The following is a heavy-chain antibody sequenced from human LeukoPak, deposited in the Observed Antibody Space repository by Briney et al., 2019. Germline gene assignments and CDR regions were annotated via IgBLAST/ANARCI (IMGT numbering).Heavy chain of an antibody. CDR1: GYTFTSYA. CDR2: INAGNGNT. V-gene: IGHV1-3*03. CDR3: AREDGSGSYYDVGYFDY. J-gene: IGHJ4*02. D-gene: IGHD3-10*01. Sequence: ASVKVSCKASGYTFTSYAMHWVRQAPGQRLEWMGWINAGNGNTKYSQEFQGRVTITRDTSASTAYMELSSLRSEDMAVYYCAREDGSGSYYDVGYFDYWGQGTLATVS.